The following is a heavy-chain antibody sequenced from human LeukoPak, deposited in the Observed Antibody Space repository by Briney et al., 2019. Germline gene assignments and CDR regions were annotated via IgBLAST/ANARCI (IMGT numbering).Heavy chain of an antibody. V-gene: IGHV3-30*04. Sequence: GGSLRLSCAASGFTFSSYAMHWVRQAPGKGLEWVAVISYDGSNKYYADSVKGRFTISRDNPKNTLYLQMNSLKAEDTAVYYCARDRYSSSSLDYWGQGTLVTVSS. J-gene: IGHJ4*02. CDR3: ARDRYSSSSLDY. CDR1: GFTFSSYA. D-gene: IGHD6-6*01. CDR2: ISYDGSNK.